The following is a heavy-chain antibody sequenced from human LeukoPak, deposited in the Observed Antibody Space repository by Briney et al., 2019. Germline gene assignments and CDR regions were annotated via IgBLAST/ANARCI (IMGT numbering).Heavy chain of an antibody. CDR1: GFTLSSYA. J-gene: IGHJ5*02. V-gene: IGHV3-30-3*01. CDR2: ISYDGSNK. CDR3: AGEGIAAAGILGWFDP. D-gene: IGHD6-13*01. Sequence: GGSLRLSCAASGFTLSSYAMHWVRQAPGKGLEWVAVISYDGSNKYYADSVKGRFTISRDNSKNTLYLQMNSLRPEDTAVYYCAGEGIAAAGILGWFDPSGQGTLVTVSS.